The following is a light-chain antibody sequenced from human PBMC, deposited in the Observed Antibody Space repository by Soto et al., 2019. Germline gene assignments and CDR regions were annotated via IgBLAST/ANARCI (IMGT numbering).Light chain of an antibody. V-gene: IGKV3-11*01. J-gene: IGKJ1*01. Sequence: LTQSPGTLSLFPGERATLSCRASRGVTNYLAWYQHKPGQAPRLLISSASDRATGIPVRFSGSGSGTDFTLTISSIEPEDSAVYYCQQRSNWPPTFGQGTKVEIK. CDR2: SAS. CDR1: RGVTNY. CDR3: QQRSNWPPT.